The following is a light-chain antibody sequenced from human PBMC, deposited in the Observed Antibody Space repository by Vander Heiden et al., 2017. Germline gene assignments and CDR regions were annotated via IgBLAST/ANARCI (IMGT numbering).Light chain of an antibody. CDR3: AAWDDGLNGVV. V-gene: IGLV1-44*01. CDR1: SSNIGSNT. J-gene: IGLJ3*02. Sequence: SVLSQPPPASGTPGQRVTISCSGSSSNIGSNTVNWYQQLPGTAPKLLIYSNDQRPSGVPDRFSGSKSGTSASLAVSGLQSEDEADYYCAAWDDGLNGVVFGGGTKLTVL. CDR2: SND.